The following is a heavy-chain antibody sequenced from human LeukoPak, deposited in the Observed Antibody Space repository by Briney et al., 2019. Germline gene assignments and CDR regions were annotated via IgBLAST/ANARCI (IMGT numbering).Heavy chain of an antibody. CDR2: IYYSGST. J-gene: IGHJ5*02. CDR1: GGSISSSSYY. CDR3: ARVYSSSWYRGNWFDP. D-gene: IGHD6-13*01. V-gene: IGHV4-39*07. Sequence: SETLSLTCTVSGGSISSSSYYWGWIRQPPGKGLEWIGSIYYSGSTYYNPSLKGRVTISVDTSKNQFSLKLSSVTAADTAVYYCARVYSSSWYRGNWFDPWGQGTLVTVSS.